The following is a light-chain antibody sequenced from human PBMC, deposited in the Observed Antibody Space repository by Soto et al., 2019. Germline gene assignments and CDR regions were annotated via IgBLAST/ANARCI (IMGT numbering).Light chain of an antibody. J-gene: IGKJ1*01. CDR2: RAS. Sequence: EIVLTQSPGTLSLSPGDRATLSCRASQSVRSNYLAWYQQKPGQAPRLLISRASTRAAGVPDRFTGSGSRTDFTLTITRTEPEDFAVYYCHHYGITPTAFGQGTRVEI. CDR3: HHYGITPTA. CDR1: QSVRSNY. V-gene: IGKV3-20*01.